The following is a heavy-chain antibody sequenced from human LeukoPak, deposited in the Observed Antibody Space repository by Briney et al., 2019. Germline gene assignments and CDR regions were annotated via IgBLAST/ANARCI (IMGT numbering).Heavy chain of an antibody. J-gene: IGHJ4*02. V-gene: IGHV1-18*01. CDR3: ARANCAGDCYLKH. CDR2: ISVDNGDT. Sequence: ASVKVSCKASGYTFVNYAITWVRQAPGQGLEYMGWISVDNGDTNDAQMLQGRVTMTTDTSTNTAYMELRGLRSDDTAVYYCARANCAGDCYLKHWGQGTLVTVSS. CDR1: GYTFVNYA. D-gene: IGHD2-21*02.